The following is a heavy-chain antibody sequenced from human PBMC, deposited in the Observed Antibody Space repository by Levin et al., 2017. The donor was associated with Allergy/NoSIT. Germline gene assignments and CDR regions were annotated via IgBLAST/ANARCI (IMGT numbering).Heavy chain of an antibody. CDR3: ARSGSSSWANNWFDP. D-gene: IGHD6-13*01. Sequence: PSETLSLTCTVSGGSISSSSYYWGWIRQPPGKGLEWIGSIYYSGSTYYNPSLKGRVTISVDTSKNQFSLKLSSVTAADTAVYYCARSGSSSWANNWFDPWGQGTLVTVSS. V-gene: IGHV4-39*01. J-gene: IGHJ5*02. CDR1: GGSISSSSYY. CDR2: IYYSGST.